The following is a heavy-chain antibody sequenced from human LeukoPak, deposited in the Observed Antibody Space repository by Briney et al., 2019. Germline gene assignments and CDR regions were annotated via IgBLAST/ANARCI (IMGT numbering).Heavy chain of an antibody. CDR1: GFTFSRYW. V-gene: IGHV3-7*01. CDR3: ARDGSGYDSRLAGFDY. Sequence: GGSLRLSCAASGFTFSRYWMSWVRQAPGKGLEWVANTKQDGSEKNYVDSVKGRFTISRDNAKNSLYLQMNSLRAEDTAVYYCARDGSGYDSRLAGFDYWGQGTLVTVSS. J-gene: IGHJ4*02. CDR2: TKQDGSEK. D-gene: IGHD5-12*01.